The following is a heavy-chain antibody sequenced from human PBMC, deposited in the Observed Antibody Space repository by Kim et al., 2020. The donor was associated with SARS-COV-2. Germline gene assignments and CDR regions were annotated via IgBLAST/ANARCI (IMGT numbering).Heavy chain of an antibody. D-gene: IGHD3-22*01. CDR1: GYTFTSYG. CDR3: ARDLRARYDSSGYPFDS. CDR2: ISAYNGNT. Sequence: ASVKVSCKASGYTFTSYGISWVRQAPGQGLEWMGWISAYNGNTNYAQKLQGRVTMTTDTSTSTAYMELRSLRSDDTAVYYCARDLRARYDSSGYPFDSWGQGTLVTVSS. V-gene: IGHV1-18*01. J-gene: IGHJ4*02.